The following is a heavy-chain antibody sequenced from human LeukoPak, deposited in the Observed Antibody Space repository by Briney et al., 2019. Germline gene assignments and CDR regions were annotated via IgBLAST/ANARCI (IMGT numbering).Heavy chain of an antibody. CDR2: IYYSGST. CDR3: ARLDTAMVHDY. J-gene: IGHJ4*02. CDR1: GGSISSSSYY. D-gene: IGHD5-18*01. V-gene: IGHV4-39*01. Sequence: SETLSLTCTVSGGSISSSSYYWGWIRQPPGKGPEWIGSIYYSGSTYYNPSLKSRVTISVDTSKNQFSLKLSSVTAADTAVYYCARLDTAMVHDYWGQGTLVTVSS.